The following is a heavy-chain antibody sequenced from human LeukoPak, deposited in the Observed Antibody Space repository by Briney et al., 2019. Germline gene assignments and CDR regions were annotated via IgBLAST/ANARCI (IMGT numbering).Heavy chain of an antibody. CDR2: ISGSGGST. D-gene: IGHD3-10*01. CDR1: GFTFSSYA. Sequence: PGGSLRLSCAASGFTFSSYAMSWARQAPGKGLEWVSAISGSGGSTYYADSVKGRFTISRDSSKNTLYLQMNSLRAEDTAVYYCAKALRGYYGSGSSDAFDIWGQGTMVTVSS. CDR3: AKALRGYYGSGSSDAFDI. V-gene: IGHV3-23*01. J-gene: IGHJ3*02.